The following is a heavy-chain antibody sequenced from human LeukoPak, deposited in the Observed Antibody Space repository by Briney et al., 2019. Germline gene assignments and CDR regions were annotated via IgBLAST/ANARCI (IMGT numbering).Heavy chain of an antibody. Sequence: SETLSLTCDVSGFSITSGDYWGWIRQSPGRGLEWIGSISHSGDTYYIPSLRSRVTMSLDTSRNQFSLDLRSVSAADTAVYFCARVGPLAVGTGKRVYSLYYWGQGTLVTVSS. CDR2: ISHSGDT. CDR1: GFSITSGDY. CDR3: ARVGPLAVGTGKRVYSLYY. J-gene: IGHJ4*02. D-gene: IGHD1-1*01. V-gene: IGHV4-38-2*01.